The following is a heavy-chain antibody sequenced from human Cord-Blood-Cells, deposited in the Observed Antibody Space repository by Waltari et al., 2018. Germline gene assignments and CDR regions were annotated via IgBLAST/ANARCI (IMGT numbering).Heavy chain of an antibody. J-gene: IGHJ4*02. CDR2: INHSGST. CDR3: ASTLYGSSGYYYDY. CDR1: GGSSSGYY. Sequence: QVQLQQWGAGLLKPSETLSLTCAVHGGSSSGYYWSWIRQPPGKGLEWIGEINHSGSTNYNPSLKSRVTISVDTSKNQFSLKLSSVTAADTAVYYCASTLYGSSGYYYDYWGQGTLVTVSS. D-gene: IGHD3-22*01. V-gene: IGHV4-34*01.